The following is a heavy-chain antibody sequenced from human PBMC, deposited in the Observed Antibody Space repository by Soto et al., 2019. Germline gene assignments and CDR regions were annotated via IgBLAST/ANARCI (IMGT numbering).Heavy chain of an antibody. CDR3: ARQSYVLPWYSGSNAHYYFDY. CDR2: IYYSGST. D-gene: IGHD1-26*01. V-gene: IGHV4-39*01. J-gene: IGHJ4*02. Sequence: SETLSLTCTVSGGSISSSSYYWGWIRQPPGKGLEWIGSIYYSGSTYYNPSLKSRVTISVDTSKNQFSLKLSSVTAADTAVYYCARQSYVLPWYSGSNAHYYFDYWGQGTLVTVSS. CDR1: GGSISSSSYY.